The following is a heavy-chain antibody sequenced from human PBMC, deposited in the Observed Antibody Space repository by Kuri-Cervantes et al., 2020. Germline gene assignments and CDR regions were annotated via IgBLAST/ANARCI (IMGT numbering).Heavy chain of an antibody. Sequence: SETLSLTCTVSGGSISSSSYYWGWIRQPPGKGLEWIGSIYYSGSTYYNPSLKSRVTISVDTSKNQFSLKLSSVTAADTAVYYCATEYSSSSPFDYWGQGTLVTVSS. CDR1: GGSISSSSYY. D-gene: IGHD6-6*01. CDR3: ATEYSSSSPFDY. J-gene: IGHJ4*02. CDR2: IYYSGST. V-gene: IGHV4-39*02.